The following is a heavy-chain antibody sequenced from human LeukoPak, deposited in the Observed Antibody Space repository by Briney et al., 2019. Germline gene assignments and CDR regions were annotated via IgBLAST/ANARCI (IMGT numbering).Heavy chain of an antibody. CDR2: IIPIFGTA. CDR1: GGTFGSYA. J-gene: IGHJ4*02. CDR3: ARVVGATAFDY. D-gene: IGHD1-26*01. V-gene: IGHV1-69*05. Sequence: ASVKVSCKASGGTFGSYAISWVRQAPGQGLEWMGRIIPIFGTANYAQKFQGRVTITTDESTSTAYMELSSLRSEDTAVYYCARVVGATAFDYWGQGTLVTVSS.